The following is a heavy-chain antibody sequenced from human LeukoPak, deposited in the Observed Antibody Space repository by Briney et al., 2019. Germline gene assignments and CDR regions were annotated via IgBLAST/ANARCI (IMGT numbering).Heavy chain of an antibody. CDR1: GGSISSYY. D-gene: IGHD1-1*01. Sequence: SETLSLTCTVSGGSISSYYWSWIRQPPGKGLEWIGYIYYSGSTNYNPSLKSRVTISVDTSKNQFSPKLSSVTAADTAVYYCARDNDGTYGMDVWGQGTTVTVSS. CDR2: IYYSGST. V-gene: IGHV4-59*01. J-gene: IGHJ6*02. CDR3: ARDNDGTYGMDV.